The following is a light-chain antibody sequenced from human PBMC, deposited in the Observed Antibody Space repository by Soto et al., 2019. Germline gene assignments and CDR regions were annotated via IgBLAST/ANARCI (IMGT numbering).Light chain of an antibody. CDR1: QSINNY. CDR3: QQYITWPPKYT. J-gene: IGKJ2*01. V-gene: IGKV3-15*01. Sequence: EIVMTQSPATLSVSPAGRATLSCRASQSINNYLAWYQQRPGQPPRLLIYRASTRATGIPARFSGSGSRTEFSLTISSLQSEDFAVYYCQQYITWPPKYTFGQGTKLEI. CDR2: RAS.